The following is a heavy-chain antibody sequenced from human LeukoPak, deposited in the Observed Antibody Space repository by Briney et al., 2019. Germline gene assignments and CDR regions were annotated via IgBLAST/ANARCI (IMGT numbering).Heavy chain of an antibody. D-gene: IGHD2-15*01. V-gene: IGHV1-69*06. Sequence: ASVKVSCKASGYTFTSYDINWVRQATGQGLEWMGGIIPIFGTANYAQKFQGRVTITADKSTSTAYMELSSLRSEDTAVYYCARGARGLPLVSMGYYYYYYMDVWGKGTTVTVSS. CDR3: ARGARGLPLVSMGYYYYYYMDV. CDR2: IIPIFGTA. CDR1: GYTFTSYD. J-gene: IGHJ6*03.